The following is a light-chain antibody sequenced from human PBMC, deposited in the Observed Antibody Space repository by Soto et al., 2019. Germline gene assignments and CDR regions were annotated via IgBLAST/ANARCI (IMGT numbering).Light chain of an antibody. CDR2: GNS. CDR3: QSYDISLTTWV. Sequence: QSVLTRPPSVSGAPRQRVTISCTGSSSNIGAGYDVHWYQQLPGTAPKLLIYGNSNRPSGVPDRFSGSKSGASASLAITGLQAEDEADYYFQSYDISLTTWVFGGGTKLTVL. J-gene: IGLJ3*02. CDR1: SSNIGAGYD. V-gene: IGLV1-40*01.